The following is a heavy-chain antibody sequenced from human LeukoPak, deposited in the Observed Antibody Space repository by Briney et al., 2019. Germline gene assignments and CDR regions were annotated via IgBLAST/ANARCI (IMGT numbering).Heavy chain of an antibody. J-gene: IGHJ6*02. CDR2: FFYTGST. CDR3: ARRPYHYHGLDV. Sequence: SETLSLTCSVSGDSISIYYWNWIRQSPGKGLEWIGYFFYTGSTNYNPSLKSRVHMSVDTSKNQVSLTLRSVTAADAAVYYCARRPYHYHGLDVWGPGTTVIVSS. V-gene: IGHV4-59*08. CDR1: GDSISIYY.